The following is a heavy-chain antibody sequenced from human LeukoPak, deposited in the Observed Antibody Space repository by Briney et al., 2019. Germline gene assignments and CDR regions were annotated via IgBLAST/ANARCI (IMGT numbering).Heavy chain of an antibody. Sequence: GGYLRFSGAASGFTFSSYAMHWVRQAPGLGLEWVAVIAYDGSNKYYAASVKGRFTITRDNSKNTLYLQMNSLRAEDTAVYYCARDGKHIVVVTHPFHYFDYWGQGTLVTVSS. D-gene: IGHD2-21*02. CDR1: GFTFSSYA. J-gene: IGHJ4*02. CDR3: ARDGKHIVVVTHPFHYFDY. V-gene: IGHV3-30*04. CDR2: IAYDGSNK.